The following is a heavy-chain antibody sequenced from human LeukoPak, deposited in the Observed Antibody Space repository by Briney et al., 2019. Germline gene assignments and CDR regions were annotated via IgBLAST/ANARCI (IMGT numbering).Heavy chain of an antibody. CDR1: GFTFSDYY. Sequence: PGGPLRLPCAASGFTFSDYYMSWIRQAPGKGLEWISYISSSGSTIYYADSVKGRFTMSRDNAKSSLYLQVNSLRAEDTAIYYCARRRDYFDYWGQGTLVTVSS. CDR3: ARRRDYFDY. CDR2: ISSSGSTI. J-gene: IGHJ4*02. V-gene: IGHV3-11*01.